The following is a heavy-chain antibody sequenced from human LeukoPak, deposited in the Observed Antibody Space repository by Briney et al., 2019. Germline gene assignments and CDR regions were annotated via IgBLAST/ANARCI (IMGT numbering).Heavy chain of an antibody. D-gene: IGHD6-19*01. CDR3: AREGPGWQWHGNWFDY. J-gene: IGHJ5*01. CDR1: GYTFTSYG. V-gene: IGHV1-18*01. Sequence: ASVKVSRKASGYTFTSYGISWVRQSPGQGLEWMGWISGYSGNTNYAQKLQGRVTMTTDTSTSTAYMELRSLRSDDTAVYYCAREGPGWQWHGNWFDYWGQGTLVTVSS. CDR2: ISGYSGNT.